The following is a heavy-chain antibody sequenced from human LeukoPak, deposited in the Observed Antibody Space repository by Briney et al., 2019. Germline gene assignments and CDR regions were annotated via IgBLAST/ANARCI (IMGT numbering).Heavy chain of an antibody. Sequence: SETLSPTCTVSGYSISSGYYWGWIRQPPGKGLEWIGSIYHSGSTYYNPSLKSRVTISVDTSKNQFSLKLSSVTAADTAVYYCARDILWFGELPSSPLDYWGQGTLVTVSS. CDR1: GYSISSGYY. CDR3: ARDILWFGELPSSPLDY. J-gene: IGHJ4*02. CDR2: IYHSGST. D-gene: IGHD3-10*01. V-gene: IGHV4-38-2*02.